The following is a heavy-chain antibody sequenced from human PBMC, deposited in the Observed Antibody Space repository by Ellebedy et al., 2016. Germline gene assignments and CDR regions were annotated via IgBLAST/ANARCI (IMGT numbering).Heavy chain of an antibody. D-gene: IGHD5/OR15-5a*01. CDR2: IYPRDSDT. CDR1: GYRFTNYW. J-gene: IGHJ3*02. V-gene: IGHV5-51*01. Sequence: GESLKISXKGTGYRFTNYWIGWVRQTPGKGLEWMGIIYPRDSDTRYSPSFQGQVTISADTSISTAFLQWITLKASDTAMYYCATQGVGGYSVDFSDSFDIWGQGTMVTVSS. CDR3: ATQGVGGYSVDFSDSFDI.